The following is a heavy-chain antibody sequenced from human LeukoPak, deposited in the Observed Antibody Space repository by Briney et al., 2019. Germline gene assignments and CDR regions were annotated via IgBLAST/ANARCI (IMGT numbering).Heavy chain of an antibody. CDR3: ASMGYCSSASCPLPPYYYGMNF. J-gene: IGHJ6*02. D-gene: IGHD2-2*01. V-gene: IGHV4-39*01. Sequence: SETLSLACSLSGASFSRSTYYWRWIRQPPGTGLEWIGCIYYSGSTYYNPSLKSRVTISVDTSKNQFSLKLSSVTAADTAVYYCASMGYCSSASCPLPPYYYGMNFWGQGTTVTVPS. CDR2: IYYSGST. CDR1: GASFSRSTYY.